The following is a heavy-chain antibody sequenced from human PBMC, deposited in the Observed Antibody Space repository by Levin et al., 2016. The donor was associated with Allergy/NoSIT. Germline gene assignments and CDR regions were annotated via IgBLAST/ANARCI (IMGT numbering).Heavy chain of an antibody. CDR2: ISAYNGDR. V-gene: IGHV1-18*01. CDR3: ARERYCGGGNCERQGAMDV. J-gene: IGHJ6*02. D-gene: IGHD2-15*01. Sequence: ASVKVSCKASGYTFTSYGISWVRQAPGQGLEWLGWISAYNGDRNYAQKLQGRVTMTTDTSTSTAYMELTSLRSDDTAVYYCARERYCGGGNCERQGAMDVWGQGTTVTVSS. CDR1: GYTFTSYG.